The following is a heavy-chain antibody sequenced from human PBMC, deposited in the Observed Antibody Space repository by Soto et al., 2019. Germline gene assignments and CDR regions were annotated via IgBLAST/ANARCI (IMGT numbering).Heavy chain of an antibody. J-gene: IGHJ6*02. CDR1: GYTFTGYY. CDR2: INPNSGGT. D-gene: IGHD6-13*01. V-gene: IGHV1-2*02. Sequence: ASVKVSCKASGYTFTGYYMHWVRQAPGQGLEWMGWINPNSGGTNYAQKFQGRVTMTRDTSISTAYMELSKLRSDDTAVYYCARDSPVGSSWSFYYYYGMDAWGQGTTVAVSS. CDR3: ARDSPVGSSWSFYYYYGMDA.